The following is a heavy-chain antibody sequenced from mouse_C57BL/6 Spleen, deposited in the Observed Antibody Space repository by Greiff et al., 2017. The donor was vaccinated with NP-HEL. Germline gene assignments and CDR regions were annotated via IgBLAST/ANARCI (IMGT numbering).Heavy chain of an antibody. CDR2: ISDGGSYT. CDR3: ARDAGNYYAMDY. J-gene: IGHJ4*01. Sequence: EVMLVESGGGLVKPGGSLKLSCAASGFTFSSYAMSWVRQTPETRLEWVATISDGGSYTYYPDNVKGRFTISRDNAKNNLYLQMSHLKSEDTATYYCARDAGNYYAMDYWGQGTSVTVSS. CDR1: GFTFSSYA. V-gene: IGHV5-4*01. D-gene: IGHD6-1*01.